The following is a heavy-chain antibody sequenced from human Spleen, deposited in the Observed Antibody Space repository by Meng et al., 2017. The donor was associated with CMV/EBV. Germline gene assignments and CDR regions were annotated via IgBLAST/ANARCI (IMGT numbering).Heavy chain of an antibody. CDR3: SPSTIPPYSNSLFFLFAP. CDR2: ISYDGSNE. J-gene: IGHJ5*02. Sequence: TFTSYAMHWVRQAPGKGLEWVAVISYDGSNEYYADSVKGRFTISRDNSKPTLSLPLLNLISSSPSVSYFSPSTIPPYSNSLFFLFAPCCQGTLVTVSS. D-gene: IGHD4-11*01. V-gene: IGHV3-30*14. CDR1: TFTSYA.